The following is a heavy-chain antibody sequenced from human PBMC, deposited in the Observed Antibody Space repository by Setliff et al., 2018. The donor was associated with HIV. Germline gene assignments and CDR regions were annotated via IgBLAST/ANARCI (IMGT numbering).Heavy chain of an antibody. Sequence: LSLTCAVSGGSISSNNWWSWVRQPPGKGLEWIGEIYHGGSTNYNSSLKSRVTISVDKSKNQFSLKLTSVTAADTAVYYCARSSTPDTRAYYPDYWGQGTQVTVSS. V-gene: IGHV4-4*02. D-gene: IGHD3-22*01. CDR3: ARSSTPDTRAYYPDY. J-gene: IGHJ4*02. CDR1: GGSISSNNW. CDR2: IYHGGST.